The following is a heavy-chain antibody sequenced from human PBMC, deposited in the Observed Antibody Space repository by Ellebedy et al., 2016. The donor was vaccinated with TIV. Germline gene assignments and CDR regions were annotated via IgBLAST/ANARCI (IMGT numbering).Heavy chain of an antibody. Sequence: ASVKVSCKASGGTFSTYGISWVRQAPGQGLEWMGGIIPIFGTANYAQKFQGRVTITADKSTSTAYMELSRLRSDDTALFYCARVPLRLSGGQTLMVRDFFDSWGPGTLVTVSS. CDR1: GGTFSTYG. CDR2: IIPIFGTA. J-gene: IGHJ4*02. D-gene: IGHD5-18*01. V-gene: IGHV1-69*06. CDR3: ARVPLRLSGGQTLMVRDFFDS.